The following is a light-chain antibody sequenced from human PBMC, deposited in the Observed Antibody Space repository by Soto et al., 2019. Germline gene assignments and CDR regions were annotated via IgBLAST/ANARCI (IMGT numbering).Light chain of an antibody. CDR1: QGISSY. V-gene: IGKV1-9*01. CDR2: GAS. Sequence: DIQLTKSPSFLSASVGDRVTITCRASQGISSYLAWFQQKPGKAPNLMLYGASALQSGVPSRFSGSGSGTEFTLTISSLQPEDFATYDCQQVNSYPRTFGGGTKVEIK. J-gene: IGKJ4*01. CDR3: QQVNSYPRT.